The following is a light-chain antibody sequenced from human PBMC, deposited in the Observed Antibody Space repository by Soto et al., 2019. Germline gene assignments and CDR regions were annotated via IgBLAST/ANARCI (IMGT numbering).Light chain of an antibody. CDR1: QSVSNY. J-gene: IGKJ1*01. V-gene: IGKV3-15*01. CDR3: QQYNNWLPWT. Sequence: EIVMTQSPATLSVSPGDTATLSCRASQSVSNYLAWYQQKPGQAPRLLIYGASTRATGFPPRFSGSGSGTEFTLTISSLQSEDSAVYYCQQYNNWLPWTFGQGTKVEIK. CDR2: GAS.